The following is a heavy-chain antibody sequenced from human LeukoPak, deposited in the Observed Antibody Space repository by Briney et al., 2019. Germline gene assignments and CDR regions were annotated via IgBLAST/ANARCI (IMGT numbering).Heavy chain of an antibody. Sequence: PSETLSLTCTVSGGSISSYYWSWIRQPPGKGLEWIGYIYYSGSTNYNPSLKSRVTISVDTSKNQFSLKLSSVTAADTAVYYCARVWAAYDSSGYYWEYRRNDAFDIWGQGTMVTVSS. J-gene: IGHJ3*02. CDR1: GGSISSYY. CDR2: IYYSGST. CDR3: ARVWAAYDSSGYYWEYRRNDAFDI. D-gene: IGHD3-22*01. V-gene: IGHV4-59*01.